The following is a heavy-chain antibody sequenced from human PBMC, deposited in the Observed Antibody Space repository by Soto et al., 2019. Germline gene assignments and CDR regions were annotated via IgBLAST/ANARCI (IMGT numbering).Heavy chain of an antibody. CDR1: GYSIRSGYF. D-gene: IGHD6-6*01. CDR2: MYNSGIT. Sequence: KASETLSLTCAVSGYSIRSGYFWGWIRQPPGKGLEWIGSMYNSGITHYNLSFKSRVTISVDTSKNQLSLKLSSATAADTAVYYCARAMYSTSAQLYYGMDVWGQGTTVTVSS. CDR3: ARAMYSTSAQLYYGMDV. J-gene: IGHJ6*02. V-gene: IGHV4-38-2*01.